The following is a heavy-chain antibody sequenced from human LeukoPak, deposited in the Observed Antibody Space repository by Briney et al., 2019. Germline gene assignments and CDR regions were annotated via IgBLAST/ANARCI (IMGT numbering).Heavy chain of an antibody. CDR1: GGSFSGYY. Sequence: PSETLSLTCAVYGGSFSGYYWSWIRQPPGKGLEWIGEINHSGSTNYNPSLKSRVTIPVDTSKNQFSLKLSSVTAADTAVYYCARDRSYVWGSYRYTVDYFDYWGQGTLATVSS. J-gene: IGHJ4*02. CDR2: INHSGST. V-gene: IGHV4-34*01. D-gene: IGHD3-16*02. CDR3: ARDRSYVWGSYRYTVDYFDY.